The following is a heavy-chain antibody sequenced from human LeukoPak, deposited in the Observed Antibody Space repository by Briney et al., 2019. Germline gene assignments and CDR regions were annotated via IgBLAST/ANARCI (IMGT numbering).Heavy chain of an antibody. Sequence: ASVKVSCKASGYTFNGYYKHWVRQAPGQGREWMGWINPNSGGTNYAQKFQGRVTMTRDTSISTAYMELSRLRSDDTAVYYCASINKGTAFGYDSSGYYYVGAFDIWGQGTMVTVSS. CDR3: ASINKGTAFGYDSSGYYYVGAFDI. V-gene: IGHV1-2*02. CDR1: GYTFNGYY. D-gene: IGHD3-22*01. CDR2: INPNSGGT. J-gene: IGHJ3*02.